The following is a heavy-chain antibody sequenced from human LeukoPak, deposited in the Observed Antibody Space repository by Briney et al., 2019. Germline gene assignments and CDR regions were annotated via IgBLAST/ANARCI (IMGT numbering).Heavy chain of an antibody. CDR3: ARHTRWFNSYYFDY. Sequence: SETLSLTCTVSGGSISSYYWSWIRQPPGKGLEWIGYIYYSGSTNYNPSLKSRVTTSVDTSKNQFSLKLSSVTAADTAVYYCARHTRWFNSYYFDYWGQGTLVTVSS. D-gene: IGHD4-23*01. J-gene: IGHJ4*02. CDR2: IYYSGST. V-gene: IGHV4-59*08. CDR1: GGSISSYY.